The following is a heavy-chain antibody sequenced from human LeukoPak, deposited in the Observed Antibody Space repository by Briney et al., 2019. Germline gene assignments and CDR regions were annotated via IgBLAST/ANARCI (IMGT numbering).Heavy chain of an antibody. CDR2: IYHSGAT. V-gene: IGHV4-59*11. CDR3: ATYDILTGTFDY. Sequence: SETLSLTCTVSGGSISSHYWNWIRQSPGKGLEWIGYIYHSGATNYNPSLKNRVTISVDRSKNQFSLKLSSVTAADTAVYYCATYDILTGTFDYWGQGTLVTVSS. D-gene: IGHD3-9*01. CDR1: GGSISSHY. J-gene: IGHJ4*02.